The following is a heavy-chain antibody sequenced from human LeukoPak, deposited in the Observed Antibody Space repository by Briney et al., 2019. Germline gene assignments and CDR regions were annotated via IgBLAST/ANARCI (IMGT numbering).Heavy chain of an antibody. CDR3: ARESMTNQIDY. CDR1: GFTVSSNY. J-gene: IGHJ4*02. V-gene: IGHV3-53*01. D-gene: IGHD2-8*01. Sequence: PGGSLRLSCAASGFTVSSNYMSWVRQAPGKGLEWVSVIYSGGSTYYADSVKGRFTISRDNAKNSLYLQMNSLRAEDTAVYYCARESMTNQIDYWGQGTLVTVSS. CDR2: IYSGGST.